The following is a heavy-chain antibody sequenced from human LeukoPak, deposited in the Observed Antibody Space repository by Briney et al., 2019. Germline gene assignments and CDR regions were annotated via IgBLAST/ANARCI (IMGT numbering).Heavy chain of an antibody. D-gene: IGHD4-17*01. CDR3: AREFYGDSIEY. CDR2: IYHTGTT. J-gene: IGHJ4*02. V-gene: IGHV4-59*02. CDR1: GGSVSDYY. Sequence: SETLSLTCTISGGSVSDYYWSWIRQSPGKGLEWIGYIYHTGTTNYNPSLQSRVTISIDTSKNQFSLRLTSVTAADTAVYYCAREFYGDSIEYWGQGTLVTVSS.